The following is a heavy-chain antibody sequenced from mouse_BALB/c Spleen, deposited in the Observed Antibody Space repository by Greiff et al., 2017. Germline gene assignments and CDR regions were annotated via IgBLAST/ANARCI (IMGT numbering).Heavy chain of an antibody. J-gene: IGHJ4*01. CDR2: IWGGGST. D-gene: IGHD2-10*02. CDR1: GFSLSRYN. V-gene: IGHV2-6-4*01. Sequence: VMLVESGPGLVAPSQSLSITCTVSGFSLSRYNVHWVRQPPGKGLEWLGVIWGGGSTDYNSALKSRLSISKDNSKSQVFLKMNSLQTDDTAMYYCATVWFPDAMDYWGQGTSVTVSS. CDR3: ATVWFPDAMDY.